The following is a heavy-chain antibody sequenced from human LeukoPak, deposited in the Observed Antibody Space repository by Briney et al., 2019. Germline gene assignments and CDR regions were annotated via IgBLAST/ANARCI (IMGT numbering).Heavy chain of an antibody. CDR1: GGSISSYY. CDR2: IYYSGST. CDR3: ARDRGRFLEWLLPTGFDY. V-gene: IGHV4-59*12. D-gene: IGHD3-3*01. Sequence: SETLSLTCTVSGGSISSYYWSWIRQPPGKGLEWIGYIYYSGSTNYNPSLKSRVTISVDTSKNQFSLKLSSVTAADTAVYYCARDRGRFLEWLLPTGFDYWGQGTLVTVSS. J-gene: IGHJ4*02.